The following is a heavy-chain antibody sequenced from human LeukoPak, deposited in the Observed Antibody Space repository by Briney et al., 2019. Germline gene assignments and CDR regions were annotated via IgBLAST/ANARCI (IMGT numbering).Heavy chain of an antibody. CDR2: INPNSGGT. J-gene: IGHJ4*02. D-gene: IGHD3-22*01. CDR1: GYTFTGYY. CDR3: ARDLSVYYYDSSGYDY. Sequence: GASVKVSCKASGYTFTGYYMHWVRQAPGQGLEWMGWINPNSGGTNYAQKFQGRVTMTRDTSISTAYMELSRLRSDDTAVYYCARDLSVYYYDSSGYDYWGQGTLVTVSS. V-gene: IGHV1-2*02.